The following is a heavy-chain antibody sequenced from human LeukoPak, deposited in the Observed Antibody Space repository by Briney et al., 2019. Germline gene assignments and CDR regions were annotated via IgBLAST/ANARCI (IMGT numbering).Heavy chain of an antibody. J-gene: IGHJ4*02. CDR3: ARRRDSGSLQHFDY. Sequence: QPGGSLRLSCAASGFTFSSYGMSWVRKAPGKGLEWVSYISSSGSTIYYADSVKGRFTISRDNAKNSLYLQMNSLRAEDTAVYYCARRRDSGSLQHFDYWGQGTLVTVSS. V-gene: IGHV3-48*04. CDR1: GFTFSSYG. D-gene: IGHD1-26*01. CDR2: ISSSGSTI.